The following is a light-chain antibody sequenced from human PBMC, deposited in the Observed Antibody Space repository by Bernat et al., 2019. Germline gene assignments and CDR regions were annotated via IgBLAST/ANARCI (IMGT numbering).Light chain of an antibody. J-gene: IGLJ2*01. CDR3: SSITTSTALV. V-gene: IGLV2-14*03. Sequence: QSALTQPASVSGSPGQSITISCTGTSSDVGVYNYVSWYQQHPGKAPRLMIYAVSSRPSGVSTRFSGSKSGNTASLTISGLQPEDEADYYCSSITTSTALVFGGGTKLTVL. CDR1: SSDVGVYNY. CDR2: AVS.